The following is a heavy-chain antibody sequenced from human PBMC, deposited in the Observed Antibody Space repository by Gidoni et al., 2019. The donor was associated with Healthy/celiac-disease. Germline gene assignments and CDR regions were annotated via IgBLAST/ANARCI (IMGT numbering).Heavy chain of an antibody. D-gene: IGHD4-17*01. CDR1: GFTFDDYA. CDR2: ISWNSGSI. J-gene: IGHJ4*02. V-gene: IGHV3-9*01. CDR3: AKDKQYGDRSLDY. Sequence: EVQLVESGGGLVQPGRSLRLSCAASGFTFDDYAMHWVRQAPGKGLEWVSGISWNSGSIGYADSVKGRFTISRDNAKNSLYLQMNSLRAEDTALYYCAKDKQYGDRSLDYWGQGTLVTVSS.